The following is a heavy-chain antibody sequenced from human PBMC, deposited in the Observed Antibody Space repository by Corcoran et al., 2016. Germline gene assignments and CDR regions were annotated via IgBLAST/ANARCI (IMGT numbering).Heavy chain of an antibody. D-gene: IGHD2-15*01. V-gene: IGHV4-61*01. CDR3: ARDLAGSSAFDS. J-gene: IGHJ4*02. CDR1: GDSVSSASYF. CDR2: IYHSGST. Sequence: QVQLQQSGPGVVKPSETLSLTCTVSGDSVSSASYFWGWIRQPPGKGLEYIGYIYHSGSTNYNPSLKSRVTISLDTSKNQFSLNLGSVTAADTAAYYCARDLAGSSAFDSWGQGTLVTVSS.